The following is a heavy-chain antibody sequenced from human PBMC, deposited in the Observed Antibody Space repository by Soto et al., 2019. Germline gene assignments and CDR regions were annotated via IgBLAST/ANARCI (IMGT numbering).Heavy chain of an antibody. CDR2: IYWNDDK. Sequence: ESGPTLVNPTQTLTLTCTFSGFSLSTSGVGVGWIRQPPGKALEWLALIYWNDDKRYSPSLKSRLTITKDTSKNQVVLTMTNMDPVDTATYYCEHVRGVIITPGINWFDPWGQGTLVTVSS. D-gene: IGHD3-10*01. CDR1: GFSLSTSGVG. J-gene: IGHJ5*02. CDR3: EHVRGVIITPGINWFDP. V-gene: IGHV2-5*01.